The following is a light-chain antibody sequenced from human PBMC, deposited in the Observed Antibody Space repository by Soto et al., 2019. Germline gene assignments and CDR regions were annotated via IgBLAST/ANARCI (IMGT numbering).Light chain of an antibody. Sequence: DIQMTQFPSSLSAPVGDRVTITCRASQGISTYLNWYQQKPGKAPKLLIYAASSLQSGVPSRFSGSGSETDFTLTISSLQPEHFATYSCQQSYSTTWTFGQGTKVDIK. CDR2: AAS. J-gene: IGKJ1*01. V-gene: IGKV1-39*01. CDR3: QQSYSTTWT. CDR1: QGISTY.